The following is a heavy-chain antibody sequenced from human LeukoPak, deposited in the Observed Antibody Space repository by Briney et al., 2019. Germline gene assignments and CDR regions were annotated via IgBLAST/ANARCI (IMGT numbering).Heavy chain of an antibody. V-gene: IGHV1-69*13. CDR1: GGTFISYA. CDR3: ARSSGGLGFDY. D-gene: IGHD6-19*01. Sequence: ASVKVSCKASGGTFISYAISWVRQAPGQGLEWMGGIIPIFGTANYAQKFQGRVTITADESTRTAYMELSSLRSEDTAVYYCARSSGGLGFDYWGQGTLVTVSS. J-gene: IGHJ4*02. CDR2: IIPIFGTA.